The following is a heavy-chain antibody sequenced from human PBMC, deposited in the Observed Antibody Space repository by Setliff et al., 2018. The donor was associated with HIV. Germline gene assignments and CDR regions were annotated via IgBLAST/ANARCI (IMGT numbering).Heavy chain of an antibody. V-gene: IGHV1-18*01. Sequence: ASVKVSCKASGYMFTSYGIGWVRQAPGQGLEWMAWISTYNGNTNYAPQFQGRVSVTTDTATSTVYMELSSLRSEDTAVYYCARDPAPSSSASYFQHWGQGTPVTVSS. D-gene: IGHD6-6*01. J-gene: IGHJ1*01. CDR2: ISTYNGNT. CDR3: ARDPAPSSSASYFQH. CDR1: GYMFTSYG.